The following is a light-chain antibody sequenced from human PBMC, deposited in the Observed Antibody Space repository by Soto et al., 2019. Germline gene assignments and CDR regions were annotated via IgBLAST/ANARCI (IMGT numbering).Light chain of an antibody. CDR2: EVF. CDR1: RSDVGGYNY. Sequence: QSVLTQPPSASGSPGQSVTISCTGTRSDVGGYNYVSWYQQHPGKAPKLMIYEVFKRPSGVPDRFSGSKSGNTASLTVSGLQAEDEADYYCSSYAGSNNLVFGGGTKVTVL. V-gene: IGLV2-8*01. CDR3: SSYAGSNNLV. J-gene: IGLJ2*01.